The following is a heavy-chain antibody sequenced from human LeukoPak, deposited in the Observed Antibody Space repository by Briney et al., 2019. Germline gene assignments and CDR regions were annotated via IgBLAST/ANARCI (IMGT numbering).Heavy chain of an antibody. D-gene: IGHD3-10*01. CDR1: GFTVSSNY. CDR3: AARGEYSGSGTR. V-gene: IGHV4-34*08. CDR2: INHSGST. Sequence: GSLRLSCAASGFTVSSNYMSWIRQAPGKGVEWIGEINHSGSTNYNPSLRTRVTISVDTSKNQFSLKLTSVTVADTAMYYCAARGEYSGSGTRWGQGALVTVSS. J-gene: IGHJ4*02.